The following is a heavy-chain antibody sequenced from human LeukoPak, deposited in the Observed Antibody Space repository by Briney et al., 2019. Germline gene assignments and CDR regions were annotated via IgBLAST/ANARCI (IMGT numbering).Heavy chain of an antibody. V-gene: IGHV3-30*18. Sequence: GGSLRLSCAASGFTFSSYGMHWVRQAPGKGLEWVAVVSYDGSNKYYADSVKGRFTISRDNSKNTLYLQMNSLRAEDTAVYSCAKGLGQWLVMFDSWGQGTLVTVSS. CDR3: AKGLGQWLVMFDS. D-gene: IGHD6-19*01. CDR1: GFTFSSYG. CDR2: VSYDGSNK. J-gene: IGHJ4*02.